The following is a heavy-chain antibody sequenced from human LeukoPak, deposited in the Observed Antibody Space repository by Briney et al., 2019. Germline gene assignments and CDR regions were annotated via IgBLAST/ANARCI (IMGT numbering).Heavy chain of an antibody. CDR3: TRGSPHGFDY. CDR2: IGTGGNT. Sequence: GGSLRLSCAASGFTFSSYDFHWVRQGTGKGLEWVSSIGTGGNTYYLASVKGRFTISRDNAKDSLYLQMNNLRVEDTALYYCTRGSPHGFDYWGQGTLVTVSS. V-gene: IGHV3-13*01. J-gene: IGHJ4*02. CDR1: GFTFSSYD.